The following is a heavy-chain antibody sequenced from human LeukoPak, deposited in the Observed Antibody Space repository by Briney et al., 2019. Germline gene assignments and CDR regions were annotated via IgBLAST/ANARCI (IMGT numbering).Heavy chain of an antibody. V-gene: IGHV3-48*04. Sequence: GGSLRLSCAASGFTFSSYSMNWVRQAPGKGLEWVSYISSSSSTIYYADSVKGRFTISRDNAKNSLYLQMNSLRAEDTAVYYCASGGGAFDIWGQGTVVTVSS. CDR1: GFTFSSYS. D-gene: IGHD3-16*01. CDR2: ISSSSSTI. CDR3: ASGGGAFDI. J-gene: IGHJ3*02.